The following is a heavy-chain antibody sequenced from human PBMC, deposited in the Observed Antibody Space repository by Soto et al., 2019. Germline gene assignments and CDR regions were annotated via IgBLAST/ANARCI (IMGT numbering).Heavy chain of an antibody. Sequence: QVQLVESGGGVIQPGGSLRLSCAASGFVFGVFSLHWVRQAPGKGLEWVAGIQHDARDIFYAGSVKGRFTISRDNSRNKLYLQMNDLTPDDTDVYHCVRVGWGISYGNGMDGWGQGTTVAVSS. D-gene: IGHD3-16*01. CDR3: VRVGWGISYGNGMDG. J-gene: IGHJ6*02. CDR1: GFVFGVFS. V-gene: IGHV3-30*04. CDR2: IQHDARDI.